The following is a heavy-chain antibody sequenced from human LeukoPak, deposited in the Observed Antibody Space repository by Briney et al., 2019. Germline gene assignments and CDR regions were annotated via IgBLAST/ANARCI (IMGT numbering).Heavy chain of an antibody. J-gene: IGHJ4*02. CDR2: ISSSSSTI. CDR3: VRDWSGRSGSEAFDY. Sequence: GGSLRLSCAASGFTFSSYSMNWVRQAPGKRLEWVSYISSSSSTIYYADSVKGRFTISRDNAKNSLYLQMNSLRDEDTAVYYCVRDWSGRSGSEAFDYWGQGTLVTVSS. D-gene: IGHD3-3*01. CDR1: GFTFSSYS. V-gene: IGHV3-48*02.